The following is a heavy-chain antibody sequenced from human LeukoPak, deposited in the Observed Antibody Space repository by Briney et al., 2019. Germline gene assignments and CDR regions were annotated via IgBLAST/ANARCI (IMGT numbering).Heavy chain of an antibody. V-gene: IGHV3-30*04. CDR3: ARDGDGYNPDY. D-gene: IGHD5-24*01. Sequence: PGGSLRLSCAASGFTLSSYAMHWVRQAPGKGLEWVAVISYDGSNKYYADSVKGRFTISRDNSKNTLYLQMNSLRAEDTAVYYCARDGDGYNPDYWGQGTLVTVSS. J-gene: IGHJ4*02. CDR1: GFTLSSYA. CDR2: ISYDGSNK.